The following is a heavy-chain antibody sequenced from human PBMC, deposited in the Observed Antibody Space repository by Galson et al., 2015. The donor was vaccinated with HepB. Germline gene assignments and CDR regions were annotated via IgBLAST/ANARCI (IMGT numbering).Heavy chain of an antibody. CDR2: ISWNSGNI. CDR3: AKGGAYTNYYYMDV. CDR1: GFTFDDYA. D-gene: IGHD1-26*01. V-gene: IGHV3-9*01. J-gene: IGHJ6*03. Sequence: LRLSCAVSGFTFDDYAMHWVRQAPGMGLEWVPGISWNSGNIGYADSVKGRFTISRDNAKNSLYLQMNSLRPEDTALYYCAKGGAYTNYYYMDVWGKGTTVTVSS.